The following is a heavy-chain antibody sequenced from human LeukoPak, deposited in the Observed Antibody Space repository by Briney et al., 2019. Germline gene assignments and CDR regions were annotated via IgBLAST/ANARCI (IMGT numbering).Heavy chain of an antibody. CDR2: ISSGTTST. CDR1: GFTFSSYS. J-gene: IGHJ4*02. D-gene: IGHD1-7*01. CDR3: ARSASHGLGTLDFDY. Sequence: GGSLRLSCAASGFTFSSYSMNWVRQAPGKGLEWVSYISSGTTSTFYADSVKGRFTISRDNAKNSLYLQMNSLRAEDTAVYYCARSASHGLGTLDFDYWGQGTLVTVSS. V-gene: IGHV3-48*01.